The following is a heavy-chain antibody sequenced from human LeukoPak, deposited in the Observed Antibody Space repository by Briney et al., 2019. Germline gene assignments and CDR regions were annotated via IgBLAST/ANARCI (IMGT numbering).Heavy chain of an antibody. Sequence: PGGSLRLSCAASGFTFRSYWMTWVRQAPGKGLEWVASTAQEGNDKFYVDSVKGRFTISRDNAKNSLYLQMNSLRAEDTAVYYCTRDEWAAAGVSWGPGTLVTVSS. CDR1: GFTFRSYW. CDR3: TRDEWAAAGVS. J-gene: IGHJ5*02. CDR2: TAQEGNDK. D-gene: IGHD6-13*01. V-gene: IGHV3-7*01.